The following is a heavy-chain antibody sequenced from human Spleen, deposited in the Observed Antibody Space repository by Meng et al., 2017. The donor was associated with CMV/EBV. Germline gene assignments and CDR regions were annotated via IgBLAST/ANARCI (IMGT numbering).Heavy chain of an antibody. J-gene: IGHJ5*02. CDR1: GSFSGSY. V-gene: IGHV4-34*01. CDR3: ARGAGYCSPTNCYWRLDP. CDR2: INHRGGT. Sequence: GSFSGSYWSWIRQSSGRGLEWSGEINHRGGTTYTPSLKSRVTISIDTSKNQFSLKLTSVTAADTAVYYCARGAGYCSPTNCYWRLDPWGQGILVTVSS. D-gene: IGHD2-2*03.